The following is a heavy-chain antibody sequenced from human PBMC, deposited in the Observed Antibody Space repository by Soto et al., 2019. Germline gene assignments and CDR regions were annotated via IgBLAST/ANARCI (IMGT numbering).Heavy chain of an antibody. J-gene: IGHJ4*02. Sequence: SVKVSCKASGGTFSSYAISWVRQAPGQGLEWMGGIIPIFGTANYAQKFQGRVTITADESTSTAYMELSSLRSEDTAAYYCARRTLPDYYDSSGYYYAPWVYWGQGTLVTVSS. CDR2: IIPIFGTA. V-gene: IGHV1-69*13. D-gene: IGHD3-22*01. CDR3: ARRTLPDYYDSSGYYYAPWVY. CDR1: GGTFSSYA.